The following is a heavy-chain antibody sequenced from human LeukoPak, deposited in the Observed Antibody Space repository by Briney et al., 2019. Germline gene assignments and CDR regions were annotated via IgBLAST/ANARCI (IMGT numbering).Heavy chain of an antibody. CDR1: GFTFSSYA. J-gene: IGHJ4*02. CDR2: ISGSGGST. Sequence: GGSLRLSCAASGFTFSSYAMSWVRQAPGKGLEWVSAISGSGGSTYYADSVKGRFTITRDKPKNTLYLQMNSLRAEDTAVYYCAKHRWELTNIDYWGQGTLVTVSS. CDR3: AKHRWELTNIDY. D-gene: IGHD1-26*01. V-gene: IGHV3-23*01.